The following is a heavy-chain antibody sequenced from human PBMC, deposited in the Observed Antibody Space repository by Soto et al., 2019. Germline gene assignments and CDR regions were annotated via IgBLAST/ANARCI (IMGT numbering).Heavy chain of an antibody. CDR3: ARGYCSSTNCYGGPFDY. J-gene: IGHJ4*02. CDR2: IYYSGST. CDR1: GGSISSYY. V-gene: IGHV4-59*01. Sequence: QVQLQESGPGLVKPSETLSLTCTVCGGSISSYYWNWMRQPPGKGLEWIGYIYYSGSTNYNPSLKSRVTISIDTSKNHFSLKLSSVTAADTAVYYCARGYCSSTNCYGGPFDYWGQGTLVTVSS. D-gene: IGHD2-2*01.